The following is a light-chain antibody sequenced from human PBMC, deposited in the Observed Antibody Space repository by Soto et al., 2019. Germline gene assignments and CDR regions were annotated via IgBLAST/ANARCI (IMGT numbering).Light chain of an antibody. V-gene: IGKV1-33*01. CDR2: DAS. J-gene: IGKJ5*01. CDR1: QDINNY. Sequence: DIQMTQSPSSLSASVGDRVTITCQASQDINNYLNWYQQKPGKAPELLIYDASNLQTGVPTIFSGSGARKHSKYTISSLQPEDIATYYCHQYDFLVTFGQGTRLEIQ. CDR3: HQYDFLVT.